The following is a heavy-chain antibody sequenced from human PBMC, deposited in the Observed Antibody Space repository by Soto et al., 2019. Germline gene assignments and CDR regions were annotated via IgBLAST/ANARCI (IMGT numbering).Heavy chain of an antibody. CDR1: GGSISSGGYS. J-gene: IGHJ5*02. Sequence: SETLSLTCAVSGGSISSGGYSWSWIRQPPGKGLEWIGYIYHSGSTYYNPSLKSRVTISVDRSKNQFSLKLSSVTAADTAVYYCARGGTMVRAVTNWFDHWGQGTLVTVS. D-gene: IGHD3-10*01. CDR3: ARGGTMVRAVTNWFDH. V-gene: IGHV4-30-2*01. CDR2: IYHSGST.